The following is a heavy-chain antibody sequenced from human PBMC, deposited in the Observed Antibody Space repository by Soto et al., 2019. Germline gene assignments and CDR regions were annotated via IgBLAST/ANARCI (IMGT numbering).Heavy chain of an antibody. Sequence: SETLSLTCAVSGGSISSGGYSWSWIRQPPGKGLEWIGYIYHSGSTYYNPSLKSRVTISVDRSKNQFSLNLRSVTAADTAVYYCARLSPLILAGTSYYHSMDVWGQGAPVTVSS. J-gene: IGHJ6*02. CDR3: ARLSPLILAGTSYYHSMDV. CDR1: GGSISSGGYS. V-gene: IGHV4-30-2*01. CDR2: IYHSGST. D-gene: IGHD6-13*01.